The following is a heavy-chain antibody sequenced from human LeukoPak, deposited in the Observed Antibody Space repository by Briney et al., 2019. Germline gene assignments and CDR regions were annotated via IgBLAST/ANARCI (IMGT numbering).Heavy chain of an antibody. V-gene: IGHV4-34*01. CDR3: AVYGSGSYMGGMDV. CDR2: INHSGST. CDR1: GGSFSGYY. D-gene: IGHD3-10*01. Sequence: SETLSLTCAVYGGSFSGYYWSWIRQPPGKGLEWIGEINHSGSTNYNPSLKSRVTISVDTSKNQFSLKLSSVTAADTAVYYCAVYGSGSYMGGMDVWGQGTTVTASS. J-gene: IGHJ6*02.